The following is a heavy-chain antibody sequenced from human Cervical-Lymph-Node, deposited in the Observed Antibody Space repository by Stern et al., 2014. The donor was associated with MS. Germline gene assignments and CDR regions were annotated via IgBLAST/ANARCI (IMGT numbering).Heavy chain of an antibody. CDR2: IWYDGSTE. V-gene: IGHV3-33*06. J-gene: IGHJ3*02. D-gene: IGHD3-22*01. CDR1: GFNFDSYG. CDR3: VKEFETSGYFHGAFDI. Sequence: VQLVESGGGVVQPGMSLRLSCAASGFNFDSYGMHWVRQGPGKGLEWVALIWYDGSTEYYADSVKGRFTISRDSSKHTLYLQMNSLRAEDTAVYFCVKEFETSGYFHGAFDIWGQGTMVKVSS.